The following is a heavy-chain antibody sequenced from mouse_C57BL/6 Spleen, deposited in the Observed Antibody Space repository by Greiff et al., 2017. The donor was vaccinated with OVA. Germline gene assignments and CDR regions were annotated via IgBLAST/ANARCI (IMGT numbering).Heavy chain of an antibody. CDR2: ISSGSSTI. CDR3: ARPDYGSSFAY. CDR1: GFTFSDYG. J-gene: IGHJ3*01. Sequence: EVKLMESGGGLVKPGGSLKLSCAASGFTFSDYGMHWVRQAPETGLEWVAYISSGSSTIYYADTVKGRFTISRDNAKNTLFLQMTSLRSEDTAMYYCARPDYGSSFAYWGQGTLVTVSA. D-gene: IGHD1-1*01. V-gene: IGHV5-17*01.